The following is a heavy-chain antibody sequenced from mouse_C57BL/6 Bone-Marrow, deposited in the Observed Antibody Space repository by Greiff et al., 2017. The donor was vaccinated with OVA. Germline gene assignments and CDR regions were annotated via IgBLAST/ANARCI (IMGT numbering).Heavy chain of an antibody. Sequence: QVQLQQPVAELVKPGASVKLSCKASGYTFPSYWMQWVKQRPGQGLEWIGEIDPSDSYTNYNQKFKGKATLTVDTSSSTAYMQLSSLTSEDSAVYYCARECGRNSFAYWGQGALVTVSA. J-gene: IGHJ3*01. CDR2: IDPSDSYT. CDR3: ARECGRNSFAY. CDR1: GYTFPSYW. D-gene: IGHD1-1*01. V-gene: IGHV1-50*01.